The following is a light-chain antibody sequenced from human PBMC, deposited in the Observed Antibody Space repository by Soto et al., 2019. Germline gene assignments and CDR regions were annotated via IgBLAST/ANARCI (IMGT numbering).Light chain of an antibody. CDR2: DVS. CDR1: SSDVGGYNS. Sequence: QAVVTQPASVSGSPGQSITISCTGTSSDVGGYNSVSWYQQHPGKAPQLMIYDVSYRPSGISSRFSGSKSGNTASLTISGLQAADEADYYCSSYTTSSARVFGGGTKLTVL. CDR3: SSYTTSSARV. V-gene: IGLV2-14*01. J-gene: IGLJ2*01.